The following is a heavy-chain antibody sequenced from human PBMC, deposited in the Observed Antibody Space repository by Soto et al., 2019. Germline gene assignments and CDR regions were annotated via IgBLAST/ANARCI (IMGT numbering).Heavy chain of an antibody. V-gene: IGHV4-59*01. CDR1: GASISSYY. J-gene: IGHJ4*02. CDR2: ISYSGGT. Sequence: QVQLQESGTGLVKPSETLSLTCTVSGASISSYYWSWIRQSPGKGLECIGYISYSGGTNYNPSLRGRVTISLDTSKNQFSLKLNSLTAEDTAMYYCARGERLGLDYWGQGTLVTVSS. CDR3: ARGERLGLDY. D-gene: IGHD6-19*01.